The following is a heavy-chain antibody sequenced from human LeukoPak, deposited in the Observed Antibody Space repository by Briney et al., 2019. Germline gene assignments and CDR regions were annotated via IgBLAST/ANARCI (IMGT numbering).Heavy chain of an antibody. D-gene: IGHD2-21*02. CDR2: IYYSGTINYN. Sequence: SETLSLTCTVSGASISSYSWSWIRQSPGKGLEWIGSIYYSGTINYNNYNPSLKSRVTMSVDASKIAFSLKLTSVTAADTAVYYCARVAYEVVTALVWIDPWGQGTLVTVSS. CDR3: ARVAYEVVTALVWIDP. CDR1: GASISSYS. V-gene: IGHV4-59*01. J-gene: IGHJ5*02.